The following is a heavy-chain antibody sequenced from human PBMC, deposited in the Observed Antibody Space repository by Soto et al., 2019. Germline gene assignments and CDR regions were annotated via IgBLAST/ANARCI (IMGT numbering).Heavy chain of an antibody. J-gene: IGHJ6*02. Sequence: SETLSLTCTVSGGSISTYYWSWIRQPPGKGLEWIGYMYYSGYTNYNPSLKSRVTISVDTSKNQVSLKLSSVTAADTAVYYCARHLPESYGMAVGVQGTTVTVSS. CDR3: ARHLPESYGMAV. CDR2: MYYSGYT. D-gene: IGHD3-10*01. V-gene: IGHV4-59*08. CDR1: GGSISTYY.